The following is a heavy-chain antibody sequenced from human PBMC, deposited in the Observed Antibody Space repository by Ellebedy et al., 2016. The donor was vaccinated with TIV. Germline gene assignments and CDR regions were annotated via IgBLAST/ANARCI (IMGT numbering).Heavy chain of an antibody. D-gene: IGHD4-11*01. CDR2: ISYDGSNE. V-gene: IGHV3-30*03. J-gene: IGHJ4*02. Sequence: RGGSLRLSCAASGFTFSSYGMHWVRQAPGKGLEWVAIISYDGSNEVYADSVKGRFTISRDNSKNTLSLQLNSLRADDTAVYYCARGMTNHYFDYWGQGTLVTVSS. CDR3: ARGMTNHYFDY. CDR1: GFTFSSYG.